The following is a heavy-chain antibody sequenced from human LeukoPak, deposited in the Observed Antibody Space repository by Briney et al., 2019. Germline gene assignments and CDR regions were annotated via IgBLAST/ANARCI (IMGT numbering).Heavy chain of an antibody. J-gene: IGHJ5*02. CDR3: ARVYSSSWYEGDWFDP. D-gene: IGHD6-13*01. Sequence: ASVKVSCKASGYTFTSYDINWVRQATGQGLEWMGWMNPNSGNTGYAQKFQGRVTMTRNTSISTAHMELSSLRSEDTAVYYCARVYSSSWYEGDWFDPWGQGTLVTVSS. V-gene: IGHV1-8*01. CDR2: MNPNSGNT. CDR1: GYTFTSYD.